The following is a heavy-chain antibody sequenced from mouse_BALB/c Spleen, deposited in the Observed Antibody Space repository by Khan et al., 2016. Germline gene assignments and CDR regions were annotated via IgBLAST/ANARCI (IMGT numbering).Heavy chain of an antibody. CDR1: GFTFSDSY. D-gene: IGHD1-1*01. CDR2: ISTGGGST. CDR3: AGNYGSSFAY. Sequence: EVELVESGGGLVQPGGSLKLSCATSGFTFSDSYMYWVRQTPEKRLEWVAYISTGGGSTYYPDTVKGRFTFSRDNDKHNLYLQMIRLRSEDKAMYYCAGNYGSSFAYWGQGTLVTVSA. J-gene: IGHJ3*01. V-gene: IGHV5-12*02.